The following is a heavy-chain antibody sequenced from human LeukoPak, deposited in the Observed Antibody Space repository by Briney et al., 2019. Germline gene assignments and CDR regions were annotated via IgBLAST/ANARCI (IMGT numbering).Heavy chain of an antibody. D-gene: IGHD3-22*01. CDR3: AKQGYYYDYYFDY. J-gene: IGHJ4*02. CDR2: ISGSGGST. Sequence: GGSLRLSCAASVFTFSSYSMSWVRQAPWKGLEWVSAISGSGGSTYYADSVKGRFTISRDNSKNTLYLQMNSLRAEDTAVYYCAKQGYYYDYYFDYWGQGTLVTVSS. V-gene: IGHV3-23*01. CDR1: VFTFSSYS.